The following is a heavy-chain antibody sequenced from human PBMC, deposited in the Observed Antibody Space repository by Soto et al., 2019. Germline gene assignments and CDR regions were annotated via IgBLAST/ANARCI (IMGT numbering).Heavy chain of an antibody. CDR2: INPNGGGT. D-gene: IGHD2-8*01. J-gene: IGHJ6*02. CDR3: AREVHRTSLYGMDV. Sequence: QVQLVQSGAEVKTPGASVKVSCKASGYTFTDYYMHWVRQAPGQGLEWMGWINPNGGGTNYAQKFQGWLTMTRDTSTSTTYMELSRLTPDDTAVYYCAREVHRTSLYGMDVWGQGTTVTVSS. CDR1: GYTFTDYY. V-gene: IGHV1-2*04.